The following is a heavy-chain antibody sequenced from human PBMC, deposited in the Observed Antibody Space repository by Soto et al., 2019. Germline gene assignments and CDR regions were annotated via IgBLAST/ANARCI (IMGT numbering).Heavy chain of an antibody. Sequence: QMQLVESGGDLVKPGGSLRLSCAASGFNFGDYYMSWVRQAPGKGLEWVSFVSSSGGYTKYSDSVGGRFTVSRDNGKNSMHLQLNSLRVEDTAVYYCARLRVGVNWYFDLWGRGNLVTVSS. CDR3: ARLRVGVNWYFDL. CDR1: GFNFGDYY. J-gene: IGHJ2*01. D-gene: IGHD1-26*01. CDR2: VSSSGGYT. V-gene: IGHV3-11*06.